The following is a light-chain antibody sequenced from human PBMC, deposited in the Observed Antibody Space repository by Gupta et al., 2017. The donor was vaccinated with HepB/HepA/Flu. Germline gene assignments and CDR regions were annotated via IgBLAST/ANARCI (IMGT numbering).Light chain of an antibody. CDR3: QQSHSTPPT. Sequence: DSEMTQSPSSLSASVGDRVTITCRASQNIINYLNGYQQKLEKAPKILIDAVSRVQSRVASRFSGTGSGTEFTLTISMLQPEDFATYYCQQSHSTPPTFGQGTKVEIK. J-gene: IGKJ1*01. V-gene: IGKV1-39*01. CDR2: AVS. CDR1: QNIINY.